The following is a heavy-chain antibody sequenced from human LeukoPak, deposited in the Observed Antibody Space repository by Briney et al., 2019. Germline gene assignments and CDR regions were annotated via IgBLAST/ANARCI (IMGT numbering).Heavy chain of an antibody. CDR3: ARDGGYCSSTSCHYYYYYYYMDV. D-gene: IGHD2-2*01. CDR2: MNPNSGNT. J-gene: IGHJ6*03. V-gene: IGHV1-8*03. Sequence: ASVKVSCKASGYTFTSYDINWVRQATGQGLEWMGWMNPNSGNTGYAQKFQGRVTITRDTSISTAYMELSRLRSDDTAVYYCARDGGYCSSTSCHYYYYYYYMDVWGKGTTVTVSS. CDR1: GYTFTSYD.